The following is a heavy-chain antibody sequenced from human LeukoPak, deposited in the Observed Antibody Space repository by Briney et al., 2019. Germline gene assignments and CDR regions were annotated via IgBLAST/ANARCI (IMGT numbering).Heavy chain of an antibody. J-gene: IGHJ6*03. CDR1: GGSFSGYY. Sequence: SETLSLTCAVYGGSFSGYYWSWIRQPPGKGLEWIGEINHSGSTNYNPSLKSRVTISVDTSKNQFSLKLSSVTAADTAVYYCARDLSGSSWSYYYYYYMDVWGKGTTVTVSS. D-gene: IGHD1-26*01. CDR2: INHSGST. CDR3: ARDLSGSSWSYYYYYYMDV. V-gene: IGHV4-34*01.